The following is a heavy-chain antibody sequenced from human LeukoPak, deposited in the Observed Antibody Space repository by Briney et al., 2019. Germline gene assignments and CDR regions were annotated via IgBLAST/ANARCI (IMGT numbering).Heavy chain of an antibody. CDR1: GFTFSSYS. D-gene: IGHD6-13*01. CDR2: ISSSSSYI. J-gene: IGHJ3*02. CDR3: ARPAAGTVSGAFDI. Sequence: GGSLRLSCAASGFTFSSYSMNWVRQAPGKGLEWVSSISSSSSYIYYADSVKGQFTISRDNAKNSLYLQMNSLRAEDTAVYYCARPAAGTVSGAFDIWGQGTMVTVSS. V-gene: IGHV3-21*01.